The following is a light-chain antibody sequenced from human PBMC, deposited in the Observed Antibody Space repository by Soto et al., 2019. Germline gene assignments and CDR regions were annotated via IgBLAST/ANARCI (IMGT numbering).Light chain of an antibody. V-gene: IGKV1-17*01. CDR3: QQHNSYPWT. J-gene: IGKJ1*01. Sequence: DIRMTQSPSSLSASVGDRVTITCRASQTINIFLKWYQQKPGKAPMLLIYAASNLQSGVPSRFSGSGSGTEFTLTISSLQPEDFATYYCQQHNSYPWTFGQGTKGDIK. CDR2: AAS. CDR1: QTINIF.